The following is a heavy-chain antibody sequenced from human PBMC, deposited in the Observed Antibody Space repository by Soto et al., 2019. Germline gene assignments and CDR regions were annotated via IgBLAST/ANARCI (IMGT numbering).Heavy chain of an antibody. V-gene: IGHV1-18*01. CDR1: GYTFTSYG. CDR3: ARDPNWNYFSSGFQGFDP. J-gene: IGHJ5*02. D-gene: IGHD1-7*01. Sequence: VKVSCKASGYTFTSYGISWVRQAPGQGLEWMGWISAYNGNTNYAQKLQDRVTMTTDTSTSTAYMELRSLRSDDTAVYYCARDPNWNYFSSGFQGFDPWGQGTLVTV. CDR2: ISAYNGNT.